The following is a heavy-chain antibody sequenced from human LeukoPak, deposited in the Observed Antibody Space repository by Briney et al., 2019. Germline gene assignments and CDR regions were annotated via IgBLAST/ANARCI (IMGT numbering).Heavy chain of an antibody. CDR3: ARGPCGGDCYCDY. D-gene: IGHD2-21*02. J-gene: IGHJ4*02. CDR2: INPSGGST. CDR1: GYTFTSYG. V-gene: IGHV1-46*01. Sequence: ASVTVSCTASGYTFTSYGISWVRQAPGQGLEWMGIINPSGGSTSYAQKFQGRVTMTRDTSTSTVYMELSSLRSEDTAVYYCARGPCGGDCYCDYWGQGTLVTVSS.